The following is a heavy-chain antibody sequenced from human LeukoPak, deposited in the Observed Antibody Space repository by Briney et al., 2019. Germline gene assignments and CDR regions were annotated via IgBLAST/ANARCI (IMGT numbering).Heavy chain of an antibody. D-gene: IGHD4-11*01. CDR2: IYYSGGT. CDR3: AGVVADYRRYFDY. Sequence: SETLSLTCTVSGGSISSSNYYWGWIRQPPGKGLEWIGSIYYSGGTYYNPSLKSRVTISVDTSKNQFSLKLSSATAADTDVYYCAGVVADYRRYFDYWGQGTLVTVSS. V-gene: IGHV4-39*07. J-gene: IGHJ4*02. CDR1: GGSISSSNYY.